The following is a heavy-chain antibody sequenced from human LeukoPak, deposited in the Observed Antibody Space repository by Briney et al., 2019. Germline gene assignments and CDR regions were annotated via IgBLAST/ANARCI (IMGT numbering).Heavy chain of an antibody. J-gene: IGHJ5*02. CDR1: GGSISNYY. V-gene: IGHV4-4*07. CDR3: ARRSYFIGLWFDP. Sequence: PSETLSLTCTVSGGSISNYYWAWIRQPAGKGLEWIGRIYTSGSTNYNPSLKSRVTMSVDTSKNQFSLKLSSVTAADTAVYYCARRSYFIGLWFDPWGQGTLVTVSS. CDR2: IYTSGST. D-gene: IGHD3-9*01.